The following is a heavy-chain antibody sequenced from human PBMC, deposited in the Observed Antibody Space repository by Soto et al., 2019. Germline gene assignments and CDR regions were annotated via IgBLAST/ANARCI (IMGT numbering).Heavy chain of an antibody. D-gene: IGHD3-22*01. Sequence: SDTLSLTYVVSGYSISSEYYWGWIRQPPGKGLECIGSIFHTGNTYYNPSLKSRATISVDTSKNQFSLKLSSVTAADTAVYYCARPSAHSSGYYDWDYWGQGTLVTVSS. J-gene: IGHJ4*02. V-gene: IGHV4-38-2*01. CDR2: IFHTGNT. CDR3: ARPSAHSSGYYDWDY. CDR1: GYSISSEYY.